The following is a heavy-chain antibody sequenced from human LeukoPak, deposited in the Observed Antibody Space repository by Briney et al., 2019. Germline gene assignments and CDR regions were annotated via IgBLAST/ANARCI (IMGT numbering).Heavy chain of an antibody. J-gene: IGHJ4*02. V-gene: IGHV4-39*01. D-gene: IGHD6-13*01. CDR3: ARHFNSIAGTVDY. CDR1: GGSITSSSYY. Sequence: SQTLSLTCTVYGGSITSSSYYWGWIRQPPGKGLEWIGSIYYSGNTYYNPSLKSRVTISVDASKNQCSLKLSSVTAADTAVYYCARHFNSIAGTVDYWGQGTLVTVSS. CDR2: IYYSGNT.